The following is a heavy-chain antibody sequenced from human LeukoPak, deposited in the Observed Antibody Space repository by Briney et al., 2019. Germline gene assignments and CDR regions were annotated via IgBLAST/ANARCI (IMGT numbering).Heavy chain of an antibody. J-gene: IGHJ4*02. CDR1: GASISSYY. D-gene: IGHD6-25*01. V-gene: IGHV4-59*08. CDR2: IYYSGST. CDR3: VRHRSYSTITAFDY. Sequence: PSETLSLTCPVSGASISSYYWSWIRLPPGKGLEWVGYIYYSGSTNYNPSLKSRVTISVDTSKNQFSLRLNSVTAADTAVYYCVRHRSYSTITAFDYWGRGTLVTVSS.